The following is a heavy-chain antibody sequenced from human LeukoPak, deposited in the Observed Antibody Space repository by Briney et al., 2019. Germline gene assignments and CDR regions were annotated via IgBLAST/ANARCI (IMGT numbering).Heavy chain of an antibody. V-gene: IGHV3-9*01. CDR3: AKDMGSNYEGGWFDP. J-gene: IGHJ5*02. Sequence: GGSLRLSCAASGFTFDDYAMHWVRQAPGKGLEWVSGISWNSGSIGYADSVKGRFTISRDNAKNSLYLQMNSLRAEDTALYYCAKDMGSNYEGGWFDPWGQGTLVTVSS. CDR2: ISWNSGSI. CDR1: GFTFDDYA. D-gene: IGHD4-11*01.